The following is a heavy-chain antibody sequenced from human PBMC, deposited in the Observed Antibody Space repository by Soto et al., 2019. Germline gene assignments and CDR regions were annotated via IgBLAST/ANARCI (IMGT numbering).Heavy chain of an antibody. J-gene: IGHJ4*02. D-gene: IGHD5-12*01. V-gene: IGHV3-48*02. Sequence: EVQLVESGGGLVQPGGSLRVSCAASGFTLSRYSMNWVRQAPGKGLEWLSYIDSTSATIYYAESVKGRFIISRDNAKNSLYLQMNSLRDEDTAVYYCAREGVATIFGDSWGQGTLVTVSS. CDR3: AREGVATIFGDS. CDR2: IDSTSATI. CDR1: GFTLSRYS.